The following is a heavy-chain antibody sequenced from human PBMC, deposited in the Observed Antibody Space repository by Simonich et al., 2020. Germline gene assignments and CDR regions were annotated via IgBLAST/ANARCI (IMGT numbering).Heavy chain of an antibody. V-gene: IGHV3-23*01. Sequence: GGGLVQPGGSLRLSCAASGFTFSSYAMSWVRQAPGKGLKWVSAISGSGGSTYYADSVKCRFTISRDNSKNTLYLQMNSLRAEDTAVYYCAKDLGERITMIVVVIDAFDIWGQGTMVTVSS. CDR1: GFTFSSYA. CDR3: AKDLGERITMIVVVIDAFDI. D-gene: IGHD3-22*01. J-gene: IGHJ3*02. CDR2: ISGSGGST.